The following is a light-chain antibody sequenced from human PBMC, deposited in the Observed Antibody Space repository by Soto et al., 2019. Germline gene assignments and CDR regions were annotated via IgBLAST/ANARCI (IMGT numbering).Light chain of an antibody. CDR3: QQYNNWPWT. J-gene: IGKJ1*01. CDR1: QSVSSN. CDR2: GAS. V-gene: IGKV3-15*01. Sequence: EIVMTQSPATLSVSPGERATLSCRASQSVSSNLAWYQQKPGQAPRLLIYGASTRATGIPARFSGSGSGTEFTLTISSLQSEDFAVYYCQQYNNWPWTFGQGDQGGYK.